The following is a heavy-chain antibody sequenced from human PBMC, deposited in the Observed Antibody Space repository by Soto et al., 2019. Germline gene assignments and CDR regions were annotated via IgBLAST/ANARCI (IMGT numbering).Heavy chain of an antibody. D-gene: IGHD5-12*01. J-gene: IGHJ4*02. V-gene: IGHV4-59*01. Sequence: SETLSLTCTVSGGSISSYYWSWIRQPPGKGLEWIGYIYYSGSTNYNPSLKGRVTISVDTSKNQFSLRLSSVTAADTAVYYCATRYPDGSGYPDDYWGQGILVTVSS. CDR3: ATRYPDGSGYPDDY. CDR2: IYYSGST. CDR1: GGSISSYY.